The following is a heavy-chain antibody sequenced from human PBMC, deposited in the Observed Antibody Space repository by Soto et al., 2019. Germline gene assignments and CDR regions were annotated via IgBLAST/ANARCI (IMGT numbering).Heavy chain of an antibody. Sequence: QVQLVESGGGVGQPGRSLRLSCAASGFTFSSHTMHWVRQAPGKGLEWVAVISYDGSNKFYADSVKGRFTISRDNSNKMLYLQMNSLRAEDTAVYICARDMARGSDVFDIWGQGTMVTVSS. V-gene: IGHV3-30-3*01. CDR2: ISYDGSNK. CDR1: GFTFSSHT. D-gene: IGHD1-26*01. CDR3: ARDMARGSDVFDI. J-gene: IGHJ3*02.